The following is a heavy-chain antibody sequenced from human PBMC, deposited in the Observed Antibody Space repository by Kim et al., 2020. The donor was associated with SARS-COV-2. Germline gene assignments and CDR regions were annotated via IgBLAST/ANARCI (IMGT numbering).Heavy chain of an antibody. V-gene: IGHV3-15*01. CDR1: GFTFSNAW. CDR2: IKSKTDGGTT. CDR3: TTDIVVVTAIPP. D-gene: IGHD2-21*02. J-gene: IGHJ5*02. Sequence: GGSLRLSCAASGFTFSNAWLRWVRQAPGKGLEWVGRIKSKTDGGTTDDAATVKVRFTISRDDSKNTLYLKMNSLKTEDTAVYYCTTDIVVVTAIPPWGQRALVTVSS.